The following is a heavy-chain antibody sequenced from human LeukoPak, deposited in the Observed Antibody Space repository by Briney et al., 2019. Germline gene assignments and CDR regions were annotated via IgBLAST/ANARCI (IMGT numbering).Heavy chain of an antibody. CDR3: ARDWAYYDILTGYSDDAFDI. D-gene: IGHD3-9*01. J-gene: IGHJ3*02. CDR1: GGSISSYY. Sequence: SETLSLTCTVSGGSISSYYWSWIRQRPGKGLEWNGYIYYSGSTNYNPSLKSRVTISVDPSKNQFSLKLSSVTAADTAVYYCARDWAYYDILTGYSDDAFDIWGQGTMVTVSS. CDR2: IYYSGST. V-gene: IGHV4-59*01.